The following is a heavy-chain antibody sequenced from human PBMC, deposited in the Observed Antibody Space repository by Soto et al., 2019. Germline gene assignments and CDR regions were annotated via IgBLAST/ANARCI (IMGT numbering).Heavy chain of an antibody. CDR3: ARWPAAGGQYNEYFHH. CDR1: GDSITNTDYY. V-gene: IGHV4-39*01. J-gene: IGHJ1*01. CDR2: ITYSGNT. Sequence: PSETLSLTCTVSGDSITNTDYYWAWIRQAPGKGLEWIGSITYSGNTYYNPSLQSRVTTSIDASKSQFSLKVNSVTAADTAVYYCARWPAAGGQYNEYFHHWGQGAQVTVSS. D-gene: IGHD6-25*01.